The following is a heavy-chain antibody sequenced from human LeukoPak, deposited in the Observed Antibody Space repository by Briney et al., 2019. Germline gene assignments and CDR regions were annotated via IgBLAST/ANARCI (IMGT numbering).Heavy chain of an antibody. CDR2: IYYSGST. CDR1: GGSISSYY. Sequence: SETLSLTCTVSGGSISSYYWSWIRQPPGKGLEWIGYIYYSGSTNYNPSLKSRVTISVDTSKNQFSLRLSSVTAADTAVYYCARRDFWSGYHYWGQGTLVSVSS. J-gene: IGHJ4*02. V-gene: IGHV4-59*08. CDR3: ARRDFWSGYHY. D-gene: IGHD3-3*01.